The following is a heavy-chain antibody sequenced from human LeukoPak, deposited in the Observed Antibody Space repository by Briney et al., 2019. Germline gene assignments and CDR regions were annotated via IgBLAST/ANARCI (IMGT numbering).Heavy chain of an antibody. CDR3: ARGRDATIHDFWSGYYTDYFDY. V-gene: IGHV1-8*03. Sequence: ASVTVSCKASGYTFTSYDINWVRQAPGQGLEWMGWMNPNSGNTGYAQKFQGRVTITRNTSISTAYMELSSQRSEDAAVYYCARGRDATIHDFWSGYYTDYFDYWGQGTLVTVSS. D-gene: IGHD3-3*01. J-gene: IGHJ4*02. CDR1: GYTFTSYD. CDR2: MNPNSGNT.